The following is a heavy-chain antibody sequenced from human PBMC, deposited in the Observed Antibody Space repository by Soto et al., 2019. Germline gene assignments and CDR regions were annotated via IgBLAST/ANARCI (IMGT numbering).Heavy chain of an antibody. V-gene: IGHV3-30-3*01. CDR3: VRVGLGFSYGNGLDG. Sequence: QVQLVESGGGVVQPGGSLRLSCEASGFGFSAYSMHWVRQAPGKGLEWVAVIQHNGDTIHYADSVRGRFTISRDNYNNILYLQMYGLTPEDTAVYYCVRVGLGFSYGNGLDGWGQGTTVTVSS. CDR2: IQHNGDTI. D-gene: IGHD5-18*01. J-gene: IGHJ6*02. CDR1: GFGFSAYS.